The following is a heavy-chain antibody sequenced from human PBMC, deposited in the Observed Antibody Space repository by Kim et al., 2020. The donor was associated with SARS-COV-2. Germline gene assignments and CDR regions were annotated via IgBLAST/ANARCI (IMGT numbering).Heavy chain of an antibody. D-gene: IGHD3-10*01. Sequence: GGSLRLSCTASGFTFGDYAMSWFRQAPGKGLEWVGFIRSKAYGGTTEYAASVKGRFTISRDDSKSIAYLQMNSLKTEDTAVYYCTRYGEFLSYPEPFDYWGQGTLVTVSS. CDR3: TRYGEFLSYPEPFDY. J-gene: IGHJ4*02. CDR1: GFTFGDYA. CDR2: IRSKAYGGTT. V-gene: IGHV3-49*03.